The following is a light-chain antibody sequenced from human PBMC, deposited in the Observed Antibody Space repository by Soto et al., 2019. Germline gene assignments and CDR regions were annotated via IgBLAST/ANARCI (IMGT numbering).Light chain of an antibody. CDR3: QQRSYWSPVT. CDR1: QSVSSY. J-gene: IGKJ5*01. CDR2: DAS. V-gene: IGKV3-11*01. Sequence: EIVLTQSPATLSLSPGESATLSCRASQSVSSYLAWYQQKHGQAPRLLIYDASNSATGIPARFSGGGSGTDCTLTISSLEPDDVAVYYWQQRSYWSPVTCGRGTRLESK.